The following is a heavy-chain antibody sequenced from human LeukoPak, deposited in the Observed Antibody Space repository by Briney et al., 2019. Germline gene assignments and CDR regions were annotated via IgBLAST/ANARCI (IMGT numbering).Heavy chain of an antibody. CDR3: ARAPPRGYSYGYFDY. J-gene: IGHJ4*02. CDR2: MNPNSGNT. V-gene: IGHV1-8*03. CDR1: GYTFTSYD. D-gene: IGHD5-18*01. Sequence: VASVKVSCKASGYTFTSYDVNWVRQATGQGLEWMGWMNPNSGNTGYAQKFQGRVTITADKSTSTAYMELSSLRSEDTAVYYCARAPPRGYSYGYFDYWGQGTLVTVSS.